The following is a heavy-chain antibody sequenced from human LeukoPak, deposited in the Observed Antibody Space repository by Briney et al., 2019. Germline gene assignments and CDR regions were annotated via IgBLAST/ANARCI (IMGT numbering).Heavy chain of an antibody. CDR1: GGSISSSNW. D-gene: IGHD3-10*01. CDR2: IYHSGST. J-gene: IGHJ4*02. V-gene: IGHV4-4*02. CDR3: ARRYGSGSYYNSAYYFDY. Sequence: SETLSLTCAVSGGSISSSNWWSWVRQPPGQGLEWIGEIYHSGSTNYNPSLKSRVTISVDTSKNQFSLKLSSVTAADTAVYYCARRYGSGSYYNSAYYFDYWGQGTLVTVSS.